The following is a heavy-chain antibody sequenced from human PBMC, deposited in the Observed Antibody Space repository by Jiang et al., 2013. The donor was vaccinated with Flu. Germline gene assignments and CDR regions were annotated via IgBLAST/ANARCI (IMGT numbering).Heavy chain of an antibody. D-gene: IGHD5-18*01. J-gene: IGHJ4*02. Sequence: SGAEVKKPGSSVKVSCKASGGAFSSYAISWVRQAPGQGLEWMGGIIPIFDTTKYAQKFQGRVTVTVDKSTSTAYMELSSLRSEDTAVYYCAKDRTGYSYGLFDYWGQGPWSPSPQ. V-gene: IGHV1-69*06. CDR2: IIPIFDTT. CDR3: AKDRTGYSYGLFDY. CDR1: GGAFSSYA.